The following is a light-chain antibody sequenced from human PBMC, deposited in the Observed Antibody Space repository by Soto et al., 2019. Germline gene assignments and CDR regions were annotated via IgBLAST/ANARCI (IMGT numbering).Light chain of an antibody. CDR3: SSYTGSGAV. V-gene: IGLV2-14*03. CDR1: SSDVGGYNF. CDR2: DVY. J-gene: IGLJ1*01. Sequence: QSALTQPASVSGSPGQSITISCSGTSSDVGGYNFVSWYQQHPDRAPKLIIYDVYDRPSGVSNRFSGSKSGNTASLTISGLQAEDEADYYCSSYTGSGAVFGTGTKLTVL.